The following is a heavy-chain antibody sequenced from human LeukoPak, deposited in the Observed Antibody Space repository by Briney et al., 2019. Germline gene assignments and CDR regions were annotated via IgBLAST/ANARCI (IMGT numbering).Heavy chain of an antibody. J-gene: IGHJ4*02. Sequence: PSETLSLTCAVSGGSFFGSLWNWIRQSPEKGLEWIGGINHSGRTNYDPSLKSRVTISVDTSQTQFFLKLTSVCDADPGEYYCERDPTTVVTLPYYFDFWGQGTLVTVSA. V-gene: IGHV4-34*01. CDR1: GGSFFGSL. CDR3: ERDPTTVVTLPYYFDF. D-gene: IGHD4-23*01. CDR2: INHSGRT.